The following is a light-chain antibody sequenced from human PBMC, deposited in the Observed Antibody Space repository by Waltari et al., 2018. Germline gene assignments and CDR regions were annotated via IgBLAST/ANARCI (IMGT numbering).Light chain of an antibody. CDR3: ATWDDSLTAWV. Sequence: QSVLAQPPSASGTPGQWVTISCSGRSSNIGSHAVNWYQPLPASAPSLPIHSDNQRPSGVPDRFSGSKSGTSASLAISGLQSGDEADYYCATWDDSLTAWVFGGGTKLTVL. V-gene: IGLV1-44*01. CDR2: SDN. CDR1: SSNIGSHA. J-gene: IGLJ3*02.